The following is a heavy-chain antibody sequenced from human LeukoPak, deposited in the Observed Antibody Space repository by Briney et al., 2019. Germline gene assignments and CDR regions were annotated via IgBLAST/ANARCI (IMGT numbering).Heavy chain of an antibody. CDR3: ARVKRGYSGYKYFDY. Sequence: SETLSLTCAVYGGSYSGYYWSWIRQPPGKGLEWIGEINHSGSTNYNPSLKSRVTISVDTSKNQFSLKLSSVTAADTAVYYCARVKRGYSGYKYFDYWGQGTLVTVSS. V-gene: IGHV4-34*01. D-gene: IGHD5-12*01. CDR2: INHSGST. CDR1: GGSYSGYY. J-gene: IGHJ4*02.